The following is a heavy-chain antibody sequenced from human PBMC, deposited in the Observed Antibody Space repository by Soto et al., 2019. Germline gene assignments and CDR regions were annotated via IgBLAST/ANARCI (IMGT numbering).Heavy chain of an antibody. CDR1: GDTFTSYG. CDR2: ISAYNGNT. CDR3: ARVYSGSHTIPFEY. Sequence: ASVKVSCKASGDTFTSYGISWVRQAPGQGLEWMGWISAYNGNTNYAQKLQGRVTMTTDTSTSTAYMELRSLRSDDTAVYYCARVYSGSHTIPFEYWGQGALVTVSS. V-gene: IGHV1-18*01. J-gene: IGHJ4*02. D-gene: IGHD1-26*01.